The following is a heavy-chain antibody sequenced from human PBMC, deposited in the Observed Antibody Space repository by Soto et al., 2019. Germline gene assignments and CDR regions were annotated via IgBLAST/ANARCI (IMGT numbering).Heavy chain of an antibody. CDR2: IIPIFGTA. CDR3: ARPKTPFLDYYDYGMDV. J-gene: IGHJ6*02. CDR1: GGTFSSYA. D-gene: IGHD3-3*02. Sequence: QVQLVQSGAEVKKPGSSVKVSCKASGGTFSSYAISWVRQAPGQGLEWMGGIIPIFGTANYAQKFQGRVTITADESTSTAYMELSSLRSEDTAVYYCARPKTPFLDYYDYGMDVWGQGTTVTVSS. V-gene: IGHV1-69*01.